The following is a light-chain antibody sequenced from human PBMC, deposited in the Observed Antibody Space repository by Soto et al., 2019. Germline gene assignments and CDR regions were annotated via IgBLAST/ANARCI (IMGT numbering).Light chain of an antibody. CDR3: LQYGSSPST. J-gene: IGKJ2*01. CDR2: DAS. Sequence: DIQMTQSPSTLSASVGDRVTITCRASQSVRSWLAWYQQKPGRAPKFLIYDASSLESGVPSRFSGSGSGTDFTLTIDRLEPEDLAVYYCLQYGSSPSTFGQGTKLEIK. V-gene: IGKV1-5*01. CDR1: QSVRSW.